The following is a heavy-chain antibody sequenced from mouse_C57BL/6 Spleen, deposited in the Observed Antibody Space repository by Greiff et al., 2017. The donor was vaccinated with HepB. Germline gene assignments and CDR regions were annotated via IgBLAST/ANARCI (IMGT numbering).Heavy chain of an antibody. CDR3: ARIKKLVATYFDY. D-gene: IGHD1-1*01. J-gene: IGHJ2*01. Sequence: QVQLKQSGAELVKAGASVKMSCKASGYTFTSYWMHWVKQRLGQGLEWFAETNPTNGRTYYNEKFKSKATLTVDKSSSTAYMLLSGPTFEDSAVYYCARIKKLVATYFDYCGQGTTLTVSS. CDR1: GYTFTSYW. V-gene: IGHV1S81*02. CDR2: TNPTNGRT.